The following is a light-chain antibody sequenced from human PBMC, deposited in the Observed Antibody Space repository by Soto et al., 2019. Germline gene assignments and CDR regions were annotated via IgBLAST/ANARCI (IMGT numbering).Light chain of an antibody. J-gene: IGLJ1*01. CDR3: CSYAKGSASYV. CDR2: EVR. CDR1: SSDVGKSNL. V-gene: IGLV2-23*02. Sequence: QSVLSQPASLSGSPGQSVTISCTGSSSDVGKSNLVSWYQRHPGKAPKLIIYEVRKRPSGISDRFSGSKSGATASLTISGLQAEDEADSYCCSYAKGSASYVFGRGTKVTVL.